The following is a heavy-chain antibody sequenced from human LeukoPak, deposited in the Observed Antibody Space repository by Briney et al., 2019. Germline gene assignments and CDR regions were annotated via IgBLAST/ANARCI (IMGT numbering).Heavy chain of an antibody. D-gene: IGHD3-22*01. Sequence: PSETLSLTCAVYGGSFSGYYWSWIRQPPGKGLEWIGEINHSGSTNYNPSLKSRVTISVDTSKNQFSLKLSSVTAEDTAVYYCARGGNYDSSGYYYSGAFDLWGQGTMVTVSS. J-gene: IGHJ3*01. V-gene: IGHV4-34*01. CDR3: ARGGNYDSSGYYYSGAFDL. CDR2: INHSGST. CDR1: GGSFSGYY.